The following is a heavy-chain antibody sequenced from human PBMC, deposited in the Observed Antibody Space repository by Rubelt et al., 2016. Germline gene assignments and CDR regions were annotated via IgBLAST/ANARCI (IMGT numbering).Heavy chain of an antibody. J-gene: IGHJ4*02. Sequence: QVQLVQSGAEVKKPGASVKVSCKASGYTFTSYGISWVRQAPGQGLEWRGWISAYNGNTNYAQKFQGRVTMTRDTSISTAYMELSRLRSDDTAVYYCARFAIGGHSSGYLFDYWGQGTLVTVSS. CDR3: ARFAIGGHSSGYLFDY. D-gene: IGHD3-22*01. CDR2: ISAYNGNT. V-gene: IGHV1-18*01. CDR1: GYTFTSYG.